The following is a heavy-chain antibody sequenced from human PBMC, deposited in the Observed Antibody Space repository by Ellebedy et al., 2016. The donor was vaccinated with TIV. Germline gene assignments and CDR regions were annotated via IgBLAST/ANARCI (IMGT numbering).Heavy chain of an antibody. J-gene: IGHJ6*02. D-gene: IGHD6-13*01. CDR1: GFTFSDYY. CDR3: ATSGYSDTWLFRGMDV. Sequence: GGSLRLSCAASGFTFSDYYMSWIRQAPGKGLEWVSYISSSGSTISYADSVKGRFTISRDNAKNSLYLQLNNLRAEDTAVYYCATSGYSDTWLFRGMDVWGQGTTVTVSS. CDR2: ISSSGSTI. V-gene: IGHV3-11*01.